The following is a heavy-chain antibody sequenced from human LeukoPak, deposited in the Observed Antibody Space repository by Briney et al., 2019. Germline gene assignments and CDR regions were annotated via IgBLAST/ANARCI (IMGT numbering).Heavy chain of an antibody. CDR2: LWYDGNNR. Sequence: GGSLRLSCAASGFTFSSYDMHWVREAPGKGLEWVAVLWYDGNNRYYADSVKGRFTISRDNSKNTLYLQMNSLRAEDTAVYYCARESAAGTCDYWGQGTLVTVSS. V-gene: IGHV3-33*01. CDR3: ARESAAGTCDY. CDR1: GFTFSSYD. D-gene: IGHD6-13*01. J-gene: IGHJ4*02.